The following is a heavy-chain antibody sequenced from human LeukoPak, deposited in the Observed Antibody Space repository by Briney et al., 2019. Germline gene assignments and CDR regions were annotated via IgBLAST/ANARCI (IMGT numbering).Heavy chain of an antibody. D-gene: IGHD3-22*01. Sequence: SGGSLRLSCAASRFTFSRYWMHWVRQAQGKGLVWVSRINSDGISTSYADSVKGRFTISRDNAKNTLYLQMNSLRAEDTAVYYCARDGNYYDSSGPADYWGQGTLVTVSS. CDR1: RFTFSRYW. CDR2: INSDGIST. V-gene: IGHV3-74*01. J-gene: IGHJ4*02. CDR3: ARDGNYYDSSGPADY.